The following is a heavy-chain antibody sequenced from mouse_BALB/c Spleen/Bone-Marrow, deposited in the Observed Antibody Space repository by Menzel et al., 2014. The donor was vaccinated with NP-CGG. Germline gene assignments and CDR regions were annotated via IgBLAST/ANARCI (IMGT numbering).Heavy chain of an antibody. CDR1: GFNIKDTY. V-gene: IGHV14-3*02. J-gene: IGHJ3*01. D-gene: IGHD1-1*01. Sequence: DVKLQESGAELVKPGASVKLSCTASGFNIKDTYMHWVKQRPEQGLGWIGRIDPANGNIKYDPKFQGKATITADTSSNTAYLQLSSLTSEDTAVYYCAPYYYGRWFANWGQGTLVTVSA. CDR2: IDPANGNI. CDR3: APYYYGRWFAN.